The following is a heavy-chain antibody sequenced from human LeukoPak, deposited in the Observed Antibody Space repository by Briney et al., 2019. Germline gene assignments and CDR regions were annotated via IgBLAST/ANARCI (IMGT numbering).Heavy chain of an antibody. CDR2: IIPIFGTA. CDR1: GGTFSSYA. Sequence: SVKVSCKASGGTFSSYAISRVRQAPGQGLEWMGGIIPIFGTANYAQKFQGRVTITADKSTSTAYMELSSLRSEDTAVYYCARGNGQQLVNGRNWFDPWGQGTLVTVSS. J-gene: IGHJ5*02. V-gene: IGHV1-69*06. CDR3: ARGNGQQLVNGRNWFDP. D-gene: IGHD6-13*01.